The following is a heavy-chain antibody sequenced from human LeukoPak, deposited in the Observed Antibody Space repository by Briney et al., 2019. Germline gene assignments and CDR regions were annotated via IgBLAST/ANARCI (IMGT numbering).Heavy chain of an antibody. Sequence: SETLSLTCTVSGDSSSSNGFYWGWIRQPPGKGLEWIGNIYYSGSTYYNPSLKSRVTTSVDTSKNQFSLKLSSVTAADTAVYYCARVVFRSSLGVDYWGQGTLVTVSS. J-gene: IGHJ4*02. CDR3: ARVVFRSSLGVDY. CDR1: GDSSSSNGFY. D-gene: IGHD6-6*01. CDR2: IYYSGST. V-gene: IGHV4-39*07.